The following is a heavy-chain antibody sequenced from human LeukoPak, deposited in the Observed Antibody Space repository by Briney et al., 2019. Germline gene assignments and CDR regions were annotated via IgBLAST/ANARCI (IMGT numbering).Heavy chain of an antibody. J-gene: IGHJ4*02. CDR1: GFSFTTSA. Sequence: GGSLRLSCAASGFSFTTSAMNWVRQVPGKGLEWVSGISGRGGDTYDAESVRGRFTISRDDSKNTLYLQMTSLRAEDTAIYYCAKDRGFTLRDGGMLDYWGQGTLVTVSS. D-gene: IGHD5-24*01. CDR3: AKDRGFTLRDGGMLDY. CDR2: ISGRGGDT. V-gene: IGHV3-23*01.